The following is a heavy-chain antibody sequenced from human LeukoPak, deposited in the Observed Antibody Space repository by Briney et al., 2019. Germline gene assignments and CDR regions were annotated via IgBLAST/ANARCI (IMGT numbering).Heavy chain of an antibody. CDR3: AEALTIFGVIITNYFDY. CDR1: GFTFSSYA. V-gene: IGHV3-23*01. CDR2: ISGSGGST. Sequence: GGSLRLSCAASGFTFSSYATSWVRQAPGKGLEWVSAISGSGGSTYYADSVKGRFTISRDNSKNTLYLQMNSLRAEDTAVYYCAEALTIFGVIITNYFDYWGQGTLVTVSS. J-gene: IGHJ4*02. D-gene: IGHD3-3*01.